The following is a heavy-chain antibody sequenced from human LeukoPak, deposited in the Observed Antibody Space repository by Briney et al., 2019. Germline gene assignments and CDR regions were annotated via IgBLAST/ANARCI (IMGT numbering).Heavy chain of an antibody. D-gene: IGHD3-10*01. J-gene: IGHJ4*02. CDR1: GGSISRYY. CDR3: ARGTMVRGVVYFDY. CDR2: IYTSGST. V-gene: IGHV4-4*07. Sequence: SETLSLTCTVSGGSISRYYGSWIRQPAGKGLEWIGRIYTSGSTNYNPSLKSRVTMSVDTSKNQFSLKLSSVTAADTAVYYCARGTMVRGVVYFDYWGQGTLVTVSS.